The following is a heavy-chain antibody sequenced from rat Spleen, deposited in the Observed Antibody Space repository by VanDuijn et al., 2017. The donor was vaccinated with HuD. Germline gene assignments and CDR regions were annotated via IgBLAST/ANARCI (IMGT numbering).Heavy chain of an antibody. D-gene: IGHD1-2*01. J-gene: IGHJ1*01. Sequence: EVQLVESGGGLVQPGRSLKLSCAASGFTFSNYGMAWVRQTPTKGLEWVASISSGGGNTYYRDSVKGRFTISRDNAKSTLYLQMESLRSEDTATYYCAKDMSRTIAARSYWYFDFWGPGTMVTVSS. V-gene: IGHV5S14*01. CDR1: GFTFSNYG. CDR3: AKDMSRTIAARSYWYFDF. CDR2: ISSGGGNT.